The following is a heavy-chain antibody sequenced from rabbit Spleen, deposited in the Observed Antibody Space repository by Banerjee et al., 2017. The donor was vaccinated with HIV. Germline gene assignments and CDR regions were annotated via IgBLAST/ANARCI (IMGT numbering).Heavy chain of an antibody. V-gene: IGHV1S47*01. Sequence: EESGGDLVKPGASLTLTCTASGFSFTYIDYLCWVRQPPGKGPEWIACIYNANGSTYYASWVNGRFTISRSTSLNTVTLRMTSLTAAETATYFCARSSWNSDWGGTRLDLWGPGTLVTVS. CDR2: IYNANGST. D-gene: IGHD4-1*01. CDR1: GFSFTYID. J-gene: IGHJ3*01. CDR3: ARSSWNSDWGGTRLDL.